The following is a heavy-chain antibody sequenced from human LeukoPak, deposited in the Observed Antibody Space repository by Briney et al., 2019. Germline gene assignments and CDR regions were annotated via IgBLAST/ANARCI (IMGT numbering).Heavy chain of an antibody. J-gene: IGHJ6*03. CDR1: GGTFSSYA. CDR2: IIPIFGTA. Sequence: ASVKVSCKASGGTFSSYAISWVRQAPGQGLEWMGGIIPIFGTANYAQKFQDRVTITADESTSTAYMELSSLRSEDKAVYYCARDQVTRSNWDYYYYYMDVWGKGTTVTVSS. CDR3: ARDQVTRSNWDYYYYYMDV. D-gene: IGHD2-8*01. V-gene: IGHV1-69*13.